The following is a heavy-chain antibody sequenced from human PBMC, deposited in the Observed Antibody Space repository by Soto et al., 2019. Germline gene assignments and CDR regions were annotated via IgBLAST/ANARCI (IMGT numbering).Heavy chain of an antibody. V-gene: IGHV4-61*08. Sequence: KTSETLSLTCTVSGDSVSSGDYYWTWIRQPPGKGLEWVGHIYYSGSTNYNPSLKSRVTISVDTSKNQFSLKLSSVTAADTAVYYCARGGVVVAIPFDYWGQGTLVTVSS. CDR1: GDSVSSGDYY. J-gene: IGHJ4*02. CDR3: ARGGVVVAIPFDY. CDR2: IYYSGST. D-gene: IGHD2-15*01.